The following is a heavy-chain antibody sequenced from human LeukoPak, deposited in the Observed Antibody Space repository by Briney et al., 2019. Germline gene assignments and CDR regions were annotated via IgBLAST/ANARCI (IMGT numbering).Heavy chain of an antibody. Sequence: GGSLRLSCAASRFTFSSYSMNWVRQAPGKGLEWVSSISSSGSYIYHADSVKGRFTISRDNAKNSLYLQMNSLRAEDTAVYYCARVTMIVVPYYSGAAFGIWGQGTMVTVSS. J-gene: IGHJ3*02. CDR2: ISSSGSYI. CDR3: ARVTMIVVPYYSGAAFGI. CDR1: RFTFSSYS. V-gene: IGHV3-21*01. D-gene: IGHD3-22*01.